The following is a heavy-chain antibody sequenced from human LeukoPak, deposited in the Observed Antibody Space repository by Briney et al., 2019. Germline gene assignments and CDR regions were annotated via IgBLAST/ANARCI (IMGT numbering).Heavy chain of an antibody. CDR1: GGSISSGGHY. V-gene: IGHV4-39*07. Sequence: SETLSLTCTVSGGSISSGGHYWTWIRQHPGKGLEWIGEINHSGSTNYNPSLKSRVTISVDTSKNQFSLKLSSVTAADTAVYYCAREVLMVYAMDFDYWGQGTLVTVSS. D-gene: IGHD2-8*01. J-gene: IGHJ4*02. CDR3: AREVLMVYAMDFDY. CDR2: INHSGST.